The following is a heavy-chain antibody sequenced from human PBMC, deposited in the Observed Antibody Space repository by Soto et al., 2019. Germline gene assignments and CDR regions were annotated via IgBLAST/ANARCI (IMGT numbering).Heavy chain of an antibody. CDR1: GGFINSGNFP. V-gene: IGHV4-30-2*01. CDR2: IYYGGSS. Sequence: QVHLQKSGAGLVKPSQTLSLTCAVSGGFINSGNFPWSWIRQPPGKGLEWIGIIYYGGSSNLNPSLSSRVTMSVDRSRNECSLRLTSVTVADTAVYFCARGSNNSRGAVDPWGQGTLVTVSS. CDR3: ARGSNNSRGAVDP. J-gene: IGHJ5*02. D-gene: IGHD4-4*01.